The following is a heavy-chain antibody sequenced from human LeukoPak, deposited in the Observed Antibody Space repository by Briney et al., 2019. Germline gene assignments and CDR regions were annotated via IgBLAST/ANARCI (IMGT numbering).Heavy chain of an antibody. V-gene: IGHV3-48*01. D-gene: IGHD3-22*01. CDR1: GFTFSSHA. J-gene: IGHJ4*02. CDR3: ARGSTYYDSSGQVPFDY. CDR2: ISGSSSTI. Sequence: PGGSLRLSCAASGFTFSSHAMNWVRQAPGKGLEWGSYISGSSSTIYYADSVKGRLTISRDNGKNTLYLQMNSLRAEDTAVYYCARGSTYYDSSGQVPFDYWGQGTLVTVSS.